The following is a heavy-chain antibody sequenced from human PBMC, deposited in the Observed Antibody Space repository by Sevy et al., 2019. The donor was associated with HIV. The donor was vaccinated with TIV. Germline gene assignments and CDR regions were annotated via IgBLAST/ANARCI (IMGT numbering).Heavy chain of an antibody. J-gene: IGHJ4*02. V-gene: IGHV1-8*01. Sequence: ASVKVSCKASGYTFTSYVINWVRQATGQGLEWMGWMNPNSGNTGYAQKFQGRVTMTRNTSISTAYMELSSLRSEDTAVYYCARVGGIRGWYQYYFDYWGQGTLVTVSS. CDR2: MNPNSGNT. CDR3: ARVGGIRGWYQYYFDY. D-gene: IGHD6-19*01. CDR1: GYTFTSYV.